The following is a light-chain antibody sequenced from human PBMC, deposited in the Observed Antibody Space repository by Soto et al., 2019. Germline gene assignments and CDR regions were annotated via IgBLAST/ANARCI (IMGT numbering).Light chain of an antibody. J-gene: IGKJ1*01. V-gene: IGKV3-20*01. CDR1: QSVSNNY. CDR3: HQYSSSPRT. CDR2: GAS. Sequence: EVVLTQSPGTLSLSPGERATLSCRASQSVSNNYLAWYQQKPGQAPRLLIYGASTRATGVPDRFSGSGSRTEFTLTISRLEPEDFVVFYCHQYSSSPRTFGQGTRVEVK.